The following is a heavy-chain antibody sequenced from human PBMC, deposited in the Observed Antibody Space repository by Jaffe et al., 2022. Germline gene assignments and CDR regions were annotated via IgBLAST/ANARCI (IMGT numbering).Heavy chain of an antibody. Sequence: EVQLVESGGVVVQPGGSLRLSCAASGFTFDDYAMHWVRQAPGKGLEWVSLISWDGGSTYYADSVKGRFTISRDNSKNSLYLQMNSLRAEDTALYYCAKDRASEYSGSQDVSFDYWGQGTLVTVSS. CDR2: ISWDGGST. CDR1: GFTFDDYA. J-gene: IGHJ4*02. V-gene: IGHV3-43D*04. CDR3: AKDRASEYSGSQDVSFDY. D-gene: IGHD1-26*01.